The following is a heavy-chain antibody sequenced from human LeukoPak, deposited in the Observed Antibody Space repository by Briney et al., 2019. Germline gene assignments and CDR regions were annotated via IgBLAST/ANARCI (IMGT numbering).Heavy chain of an antibody. V-gene: IGHV3-30*04. D-gene: IGHD6-13*01. Sequence: GRSLRLSCAASGFTFSSYVMHWVRQAPGKGLEWVAIISYDGSNKYYADSVKGRFTISRDNSKNTLYLQMNSLRAEDTAVYYCAREAFSLYSSSDNWFDPWGQGTLVTVSS. J-gene: IGHJ5*02. CDR1: GFTFSSYV. CDR3: AREAFSLYSSSDNWFDP. CDR2: ISYDGSNK.